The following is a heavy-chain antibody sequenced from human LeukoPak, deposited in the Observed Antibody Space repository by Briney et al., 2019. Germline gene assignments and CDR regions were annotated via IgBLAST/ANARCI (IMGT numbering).Heavy chain of an antibody. CDR1: DGSIGSSSYY. D-gene: IGHD3-9*01. V-gene: IGHV4-39*07. CDR2: INHSGST. Sequence: KTSETLSLTCTVSDGSIGSSSYYWSWIRQPPGKGLEWIGEINHSGSTNYNPSLKSRVTISVDTSKNQFSLKLSSVTAADTAVYYCARGGGRFDWLRKPFDYWGQGTLVTVSS. J-gene: IGHJ4*02. CDR3: ARGGGRFDWLRKPFDY.